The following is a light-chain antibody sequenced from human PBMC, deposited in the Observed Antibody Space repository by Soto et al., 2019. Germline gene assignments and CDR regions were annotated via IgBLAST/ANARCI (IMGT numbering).Light chain of an antibody. CDR1: ETISSW. CDR2: DAS. Sequence: DIPMTQSPSTLSASVGARVTITCRASETISSWLAWYQQKPDQDPTLLIYDASILEAGVPSRFSGSGSAAQFTLTISSLQPDDLATYYCQQYNSYPGTFVQGTKLEI. CDR3: QQYNSYPGT. J-gene: IGKJ1*01. V-gene: IGKV1-5*01.